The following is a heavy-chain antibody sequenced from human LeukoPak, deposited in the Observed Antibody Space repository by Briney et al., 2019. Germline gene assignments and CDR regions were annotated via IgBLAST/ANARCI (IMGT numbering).Heavy chain of an antibody. CDR1: GGSFSGSY. Sequence: SETLSLTCGVSGGSFSGSYWGWIRQPPGKGLEWTGEINPSGSTNYNSSLTSRVTISLDTSKNQFSLTLRSVTTADTAVYYCARVSISLFGVVTAHFDSWGQGTLVAVSS. J-gene: IGHJ4*02. CDR3: ARVSISLFGVVTAHFDS. V-gene: IGHV4-34*01. D-gene: IGHD3-3*01. CDR2: INPSGST.